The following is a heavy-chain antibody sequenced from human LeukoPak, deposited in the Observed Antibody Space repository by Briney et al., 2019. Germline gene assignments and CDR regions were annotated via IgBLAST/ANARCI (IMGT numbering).Heavy chain of an antibody. Sequence: VASVKVSCKASGYTFTGYYMHWVRQAPGQGLEWMGWINPNSGGTNYAQKFQGRVTMTRDTSISTAYMELSRLRSDDTAVYYCARDLRLGELSLTYYFDYWGQGTLVTVSS. J-gene: IGHJ4*02. CDR1: GYTFTGYY. CDR3: ARDLRLGELSLTYYFDY. V-gene: IGHV1-2*02. CDR2: INPNSGGT. D-gene: IGHD3-16*02.